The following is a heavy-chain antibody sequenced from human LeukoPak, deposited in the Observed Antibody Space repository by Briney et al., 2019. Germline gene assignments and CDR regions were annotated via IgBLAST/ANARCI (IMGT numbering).Heavy chain of an antibody. V-gene: IGHV4-4*07. D-gene: IGHD5/OR15-5a*01. CDR3: ARGVDAFDI. Sequence: SETLSLTCAVSGASISGHYWSWIRQPAGKGLERIGRIYTRGSTNYNPSLKSRVTISVDTSRNQLSLKLTSVTGADTAVYYCARGVDAFDIWGQGTKVTVSS. J-gene: IGHJ3*02. CDR2: IYTRGST. CDR1: GASISGHY.